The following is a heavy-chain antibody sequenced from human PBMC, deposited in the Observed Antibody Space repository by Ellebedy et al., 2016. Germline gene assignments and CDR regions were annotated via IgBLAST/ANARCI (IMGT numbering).Heavy chain of an antibody. J-gene: IGHJ4*02. CDR3: ARRDHIGWLFDY. CDR2: TYYSGSP. V-gene: IGHV4-39*07. CDR1: GGSISTSNFY. D-gene: IGHD6-19*01. Sequence: SETLSLTXSVSGGSISTSNFYWAWIRQPPGRGLEWIGHTYYSGSPYYNPSLKSRVTISLDTSKNQFSLNLRSVTAADTAVYYCARRDHIGWLFDYWGQGTLVTVSS.